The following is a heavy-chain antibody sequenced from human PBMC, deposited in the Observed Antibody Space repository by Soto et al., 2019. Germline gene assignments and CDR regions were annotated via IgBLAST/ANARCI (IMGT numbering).Heavy chain of an antibody. CDR3: ARTDIVVVPAAIRATGIRDY. J-gene: IGHJ4*02. V-gene: IGHV1-69*01. CDR2: IIPIFGTA. D-gene: IGHD2-2*02. CDR1: GGTFSSYA. Sequence: QVQLVQSGAEVKKPGSSVKVSCKASGGTFSSYAISWVRQAPGQGLEWMGGIIPIFGTANYAQKCQGRVTITADESTSTAYMELSSLRSEDTAGYYCARTDIVVVPAAIRATGIRDYWGQGTLVTVSS.